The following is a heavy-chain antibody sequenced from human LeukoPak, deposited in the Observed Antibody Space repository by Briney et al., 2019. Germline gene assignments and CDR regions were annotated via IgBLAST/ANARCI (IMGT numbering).Heavy chain of an antibody. Sequence: GGSLRLSCAASGFTFTDFWMHWVRQAPGGGLVWVSRVKGDEISTLYADSVKGRFTISRDNAKNTLYLQMNSLRADDTTLYYCATGPYSAFEMWGQGTMVTVSS. D-gene: IGHD2-21*01. CDR1: GFTFTDFW. CDR3: ATGPYSAFEM. CDR2: VKGDEIST. J-gene: IGHJ3*02. V-gene: IGHV3-74*01.